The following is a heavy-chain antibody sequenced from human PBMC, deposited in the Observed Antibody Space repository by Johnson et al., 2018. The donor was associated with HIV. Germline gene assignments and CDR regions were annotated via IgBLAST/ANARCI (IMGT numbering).Heavy chain of an antibody. Sequence: QVQLVESGGGLVKPGGSLRLSCVGSGFTFSAFNMGWIRQAPGKGLECLSYISSSGYSTYYTDSVKGRFTISRDNAKKSLYMQMTSLTAEGKAISYCARDATTWGGSYLGYAFDLWGQGTKVTVSS. D-gene: IGHD7-27*01. CDR2: ISSSGYST. CDR1: GFTFSAFN. J-gene: IGHJ3*01. CDR3: ARDATTWGGSYLGYAFDL. V-gene: IGHV3-11*01.